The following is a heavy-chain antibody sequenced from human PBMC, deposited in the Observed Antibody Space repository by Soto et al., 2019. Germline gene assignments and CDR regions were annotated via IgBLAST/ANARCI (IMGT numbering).Heavy chain of an antibody. Sequence: LSLTCTGSGVSISSGGYYWSWIRQYPGKGLEWIGYIYYNGSPYYNPSLRGRVTISIHTSNNTFSLELRAVTAADTAVYYCARQNPYSTGSYYFDLWGQGTLVTVSS. CDR3: ARQNPYSTGSYYFDL. CDR1: GVSISSGGYY. D-gene: IGHD6-19*01. V-gene: IGHV4-31*03. CDR2: IYYNGSP. J-gene: IGHJ4*02.